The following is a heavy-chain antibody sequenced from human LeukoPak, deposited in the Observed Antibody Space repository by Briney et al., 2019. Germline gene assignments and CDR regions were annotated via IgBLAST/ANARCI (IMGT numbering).Heavy chain of an antibody. CDR2: INHGGST. V-gene: IGHV4-30-2*01. Sequence: SQTLSRTCAVSGGSISSGGYSWSWIRQPPGTGLEWIGNINHGGSTYYNPSLKSRVSISADRSKNQFSLKLSSVIAADTAVYYCARANSCEVRGEACDWFDPWGQGTLVTVSS. CDR3: ARANSCEVRGEACDWFDP. J-gene: IGHJ5*02. D-gene: IGHD3-10*01. CDR1: GGSISSGGYS.